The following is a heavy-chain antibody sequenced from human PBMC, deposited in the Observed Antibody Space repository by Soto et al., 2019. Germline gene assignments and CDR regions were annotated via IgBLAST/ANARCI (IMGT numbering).Heavy chain of an antibody. V-gene: IGHV3-21*01. CDR3: AREETAWPLAYGLDV. CDR2: ITRNSDI. D-gene: IGHD2-21*02. Sequence: PWWSMRLSCSTSVFTCSSYSIPWFRQAQGKGLEWVSAITRNSDIYYADSVKGRFTISRDNAQNSVSLQMNSLRAEDTAVYSCAREETAWPLAYGLDVWGQGTTVTVSS. CDR1: VFTCSSYS. J-gene: IGHJ6*02.